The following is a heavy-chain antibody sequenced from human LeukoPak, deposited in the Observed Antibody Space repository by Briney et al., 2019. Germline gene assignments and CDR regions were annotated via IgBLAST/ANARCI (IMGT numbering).Heavy chain of an antibody. D-gene: IGHD2-15*01. V-gene: IGHV4-39*01. CDR1: GGSISSSSYY. CDR2: MCHSGST. J-gene: IGHJ4*02. CDR3: ARHGRGHCSGSNCYSNFDY. Sequence: SETLSLTCTVSGGSISSSSYYWGWIRQPPGKGLEWIGSMCHSGSTYYNPSLKSRVTISVDTSKNQFSLNLSSVTAADTAVYYCARHGRGHCSGSNCYSNFDYWGQGTLVTVSS.